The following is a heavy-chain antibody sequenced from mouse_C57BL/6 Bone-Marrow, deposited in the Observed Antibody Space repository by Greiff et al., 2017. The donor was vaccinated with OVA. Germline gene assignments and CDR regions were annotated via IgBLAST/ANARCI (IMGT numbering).Heavy chain of an antibody. CDR3: AKHGDGYYEFAY. Sequence: VQLKQSGPGLVAPSHSLSITCTVSWFSLTSYGVDWVRQPPGKGLEWLGVIWGGGSTNYNSALMSRLSISKDNSKSQVFLKMNSLQTDDTAMYYCAKHGDGYYEFAYWGQGTLVTVSA. D-gene: IGHD2-3*01. CDR1: WFSLTSYG. CDR2: IWGGGST. V-gene: IGHV2-9*01. J-gene: IGHJ3*01.